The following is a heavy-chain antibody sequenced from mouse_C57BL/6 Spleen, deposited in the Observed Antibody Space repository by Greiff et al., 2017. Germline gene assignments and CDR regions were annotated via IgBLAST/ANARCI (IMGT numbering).Heavy chain of an antibody. Sequence: EVQLQQSGPELVKPGASVKISCKASGYTFTDYYMNWVKQSHGKSLEWIGDINPNNGGTSYNQKFKGKATLTVDKSSSTAYMELRSLTSEDSAVYYCARYPIFTHYGSSYWYFDVWGTGTTVTVSS. CDR1: GYTFTDYY. CDR2: INPNNGGT. D-gene: IGHD1-1*01. CDR3: ARYPIFTHYGSSYWYFDV. J-gene: IGHJ1*03. V-gene: IGHV1-26*01.